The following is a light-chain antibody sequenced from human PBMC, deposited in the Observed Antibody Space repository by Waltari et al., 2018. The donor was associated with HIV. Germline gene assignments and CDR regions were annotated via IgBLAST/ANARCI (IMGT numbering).Light chain of an antibody. CDR2: DAS. V-gene: IGKV1-33*01. CDR3: QQYDNLLRT. Sequence: SPSSLSASVGDRVTITCQASQDISNYLNWYQQKPGKAPKLLIYDASNLETGVPSRFSGSGSGTDFTFTISSLQPEDIATYYCQQYDNLLRTFGQGTKVEIK. CDR1: QDISNY. J-gene: IGKJ1*01.